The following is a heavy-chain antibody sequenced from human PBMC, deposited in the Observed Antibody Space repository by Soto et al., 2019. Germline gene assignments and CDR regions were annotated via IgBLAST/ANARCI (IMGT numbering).Heavy chain of an antibody. CDR3: AKGSYSNIYSDFDY. J-gene: IGHJ4*02. Sequence: QPGGSLRLSCAASGFTFSSYGMYWVRQAPGKGLEWVAAISYDGSNKYYADSVKGRFAISRDNTKNTLYLQMNSLRAEDTAVYYCAKGSYSNIYSDFDYWGQGTLVTVSS. V-gene: IGHV3-30*18. CDR1: GFTFSSYG. D-gene: IGHD2-2*02. CDR2: ISYDGSNK.